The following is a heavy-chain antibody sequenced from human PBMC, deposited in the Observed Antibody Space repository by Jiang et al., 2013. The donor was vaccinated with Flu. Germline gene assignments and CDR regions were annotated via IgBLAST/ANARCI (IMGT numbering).Heavy chain of an antibody. V-gene: IGHV1-3*01. J-gene: IGHJ6*02. D-gene: IGHD2-2*02. CDR2: INAGNGNT. Sequence: SGAEVKKPGASVKVSCKASGYTFTSYAMHWVRQAPGQRLEWMGWINAGNGNTKYSQKFQGRVTITRDTSASTAYMELSSLRSEDTAVYYCARVVVVPAAIISLPYGMDVWGQGTTVTVSS. CDR1: GYTFTSYA. CDR3: ARVVVVPAAIISLPYGMDV.